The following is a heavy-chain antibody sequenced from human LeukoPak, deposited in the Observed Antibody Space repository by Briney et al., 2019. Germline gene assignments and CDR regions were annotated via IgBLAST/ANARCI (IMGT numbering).Heavy chain of an antibody. Sequence: KPSETLSLTCTVSGGSISSYYWSWIRQPPGKGLEWIGYIYYSGSTNYNPSLKSRVTISVDTSKNQFSLKLSSVTAADTAVYYCARDTRYYDILTGYYPTNAFDIWGQGTMVTVSS. V-gene: IGHV4-59*01. D-gene: IGHD3-9*01. CDR2: IYYSGST. CDR1: GGSISSYY. CDR3: ARDTRYYDILTGYYPTNAFDI. J-gene: IGHJ3*02.